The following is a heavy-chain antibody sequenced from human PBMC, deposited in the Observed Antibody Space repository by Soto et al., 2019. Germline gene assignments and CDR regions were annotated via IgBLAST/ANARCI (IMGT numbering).Heavy chain of an antibody. D-gene: IGHD1-26*01. Sequence: TGRSLRPSCAASGFTFSRYAMSWDRQAPGKGLEWVSAISGIGAATSYADKVRGRFTITADKSKGTLFLQMNSLRADDTAVYYCGKERRSKCRCVCSYWGQGILVTVSS. V-gene: IGHV3-23*01. CDR2: ISGIGAAT. CDR3: GKERRSKCRCVCSY. J-gene: IGHJ4*02. CDR1: GFTFSRYA.